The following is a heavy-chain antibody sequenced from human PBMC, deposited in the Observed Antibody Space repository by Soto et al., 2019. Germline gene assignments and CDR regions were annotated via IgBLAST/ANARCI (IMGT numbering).Heavy chain of an antibody. Sequence: GSLRLSCAASGFTFSSYGMHWVRQAPGKGLEWVAVISYDGSKKSYADSVKGRFTISRDNSKNTLYLKMNGLRAEDTAVHYCAKEPMVDYDFWSGFDYWGQGTLVTVSS. V-gene: IGHV3-30*18. CDR2: ISYDGSKK. CDR1: GFTFSSYG. D-gene: IGHD3-3*01. J-gene: IGHJ4*02. CDR3: AKEPMVDYDFWSGFDY.